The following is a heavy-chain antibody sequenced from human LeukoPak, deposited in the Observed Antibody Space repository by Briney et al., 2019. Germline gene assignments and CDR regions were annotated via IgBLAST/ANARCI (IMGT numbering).Heavy chain of an antibody. CDR3: ARRRSSGNFDS. CDR2: ISSNSSTI. CDR1: GGSISSYY. J-gene: IGHJ4*02. D-gene: IGHD3-3*01. V-gene: IGHV3-48*01. Sequence: ETLSLTCTVSGGSISSYYWSWIRQPPGKGLEWISYISSNSSTIHYADSVKGRFTISRDNAENSLYLQMNSLRVEDTAVYFCARRRSSGNFDSWGQGTLVTVSS.